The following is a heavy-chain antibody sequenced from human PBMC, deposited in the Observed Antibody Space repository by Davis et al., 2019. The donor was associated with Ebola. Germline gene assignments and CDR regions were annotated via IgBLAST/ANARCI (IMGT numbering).Heavy chain of an antibody. Sequence: GESLKISCAASGFPVSSNYMTWVRQAPGKGLEWVSIFYTAGTSYYADSVKGRFTISRDNSKNTLDLQMNSLRAEDTAVYYCARDPPFCAGGSCYSYYGMDVWGKGTTVTVSS. V-gene: IGHV3-53*01. CDR2: FYTAGTS. CDR1: GFPVSSNY. CDR3: ARDPPFCAGGSCYSYYGMDV. D-gene: IGHD2-15*01. J-gene: IGHJ6*04.